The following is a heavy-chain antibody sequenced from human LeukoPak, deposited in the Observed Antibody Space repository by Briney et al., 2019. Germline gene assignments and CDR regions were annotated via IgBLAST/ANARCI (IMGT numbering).Heavy chain of an antibody. CDR3: ARLRNALDI. V-gene: IGHV4-59*08. Sequence: PSETLSLTCTVSGGSISSYYWSWIRQPPGKGLEWIGYIYYSGSTNYNPSLKSRVTISVDTSKNQFSLKLSSVTAADTAVYYCARLRNALDIWGQGTMVTVSS. J-gene: IGHJ3*02. CDR2: IYYSGST. CDR1: GGSISSYY.